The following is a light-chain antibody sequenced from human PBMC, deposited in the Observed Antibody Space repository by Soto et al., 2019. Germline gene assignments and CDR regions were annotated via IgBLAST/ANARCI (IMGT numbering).Light chain of an antibody. V-gene: IGKV3-20*01. Sequence: EIVLTQSPGTLSLSPGERATLSCRASQSVSSSYFAWYQQRFGQAPRLLIYGASSRATGIPDRFSGSGSGTEFTLTISRLEPEDFALYYCQQYGSSSWTFGQRTKVEIK. CDR1: QSVSSSY. CDR3: QQYGSSSWT. CDR2: GAS. J-gene: IGKJ1*01.